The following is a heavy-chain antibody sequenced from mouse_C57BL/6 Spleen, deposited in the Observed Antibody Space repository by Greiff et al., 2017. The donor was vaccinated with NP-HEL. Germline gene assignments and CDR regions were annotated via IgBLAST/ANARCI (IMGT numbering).Heavy chain of an antibody. CDR3: AREGDYYGSSYVNWYFDV. V-gene: IGHV5-16*01. CDR2: INYDGSST. D-gene: IGHD1-1*01. J-gene: IGHJ1*03. Sequence: DVMLVESEGGLVQPGSSMKLSCTASGFTFSDYYMAWVRQVPEKGLEWVANINYDGSSTYYLDSLKSRFIISRDNAKNILYLQMSSLKSEDTATYYCAREGDYYGSSYVNWYFDVWGTGTTVTVSS. CDR1: GFTFSDYY.